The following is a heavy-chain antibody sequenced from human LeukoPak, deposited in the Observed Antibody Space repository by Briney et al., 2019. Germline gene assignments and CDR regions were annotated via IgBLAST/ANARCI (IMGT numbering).Heavy chain of an antibody. D-gene: IGHD3-16*01. V-gene: IGHV3-7*01. CDR3: VVGGAGGGYFPN. Sequence: GGSLRLSCAAFDFSFSDSTMSWVRQAAGKGLEWVAKMKEDGSDEKYVDSVRGRFTISRDNAKNSLYLQMNSLRPEDTAVYFCVVGGAGGGYFPNWGQGSLVIVSS. CDR1: DFSFSDST. J-gene: IGHJ1*01. CDR2: MKEDGSDE.